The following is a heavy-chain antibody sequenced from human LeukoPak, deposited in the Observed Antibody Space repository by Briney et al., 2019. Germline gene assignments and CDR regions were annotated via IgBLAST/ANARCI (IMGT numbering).Heavy chain of an antibody. CDR2: ISSSSSTI. CDR1: GFTFSSYS. CDR3: ARDWYYYGSSGSGVGYYFDY. J-gene: IGHJ4*02. D-gene: IGHD3-22*01. V-gene: IGHV3-48*01. Sequence: GGSLRLSCAASGFTFSSYSMNWVRQAPGKGLEWVSYISSSSSTIYYADSVKGRFTISRDNAKNSLYLRMNSLRAEDTAVYYCARDWYYYGSSGSGVGYYFDYWGQGTLVTVSS.